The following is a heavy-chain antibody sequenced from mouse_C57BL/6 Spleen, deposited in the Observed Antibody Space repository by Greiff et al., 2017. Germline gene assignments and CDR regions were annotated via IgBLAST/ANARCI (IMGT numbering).Heavy chain of an antibody. CDR1: GFTLSDYG. V-gene: IGHV5-17*01. D-gene: IGHD1-1*01. CDR3: ARSYGSSYGDY. J-gene: IGHJ2*01. CDR2: ISSGSSTI. Sequence: EVQRVESGGGLVKPGGSLKLSCAASGFTLSDYGMHWVRQAPEKGLEWVAYISSGSSTIYYADTVKGRFTISRDNAKNTLFLQMTSLRSEDTAMYYCARSYGSSYGDYWGQGTTLTVSS.